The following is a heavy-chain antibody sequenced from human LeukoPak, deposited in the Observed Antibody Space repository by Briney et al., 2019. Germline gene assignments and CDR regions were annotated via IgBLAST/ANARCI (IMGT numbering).Heavy chain of an antibody. CDR2: IYYSGST. CDR1: GGSISSGGYY. J-gene: IGHJ6*02. CDR3: ARDFKIRCSGGSCYSGYYYYGMDV. Sequence: PSETLSLTCTVSGGSISSGGYYWSWIRQHPGKGLEWIGYIYYSGSTYYNPSLKSRVTISVDTSKNQFSLKLSSVTAADTAVYYCARDFKIRCSGGSCYSGYYYYGMDVWGQGTTVTVSS. V-gene: IGHV4-31*03. D-gene: IGHD2-15*01.